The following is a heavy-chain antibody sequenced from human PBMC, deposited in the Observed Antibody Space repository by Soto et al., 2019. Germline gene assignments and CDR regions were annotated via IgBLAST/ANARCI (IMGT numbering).Heavy chain of an antibody. V-gene: IGHV3-30-3*01. CDR2: ISYDGSNK. CDR3: ARAHAVDSLTGCIDY. Sequence: MRLSCAASGFTFSSYAMHWVRQAPGKGLEWVAVISYDGSNKYYADSVKGRFTISRDNSKNTLYLQMNSLRAEDTAVYYCARAHAVDSLTGCIDYWGPGTLVTVSS. J-gene: IGHJ4*02. D-gene: IGHD3-9*01. CDR1: GFTFSSYA.